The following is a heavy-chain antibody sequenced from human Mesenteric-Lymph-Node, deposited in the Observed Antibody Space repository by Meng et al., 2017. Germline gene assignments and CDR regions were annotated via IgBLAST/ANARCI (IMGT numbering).Heavy chain of an antibody. CDR2: ISSSGSTI. V-gene: IGHV3-48*03. Sequence: GGSLRLSCAASGFTFSSYEMNWVRQAPGKGLEWVSYISSSGSTIYYADSVKGRCTVSRDDAKRTLYLQMNSLRAEDTAVYFCAKIGYTNWSLDNWGQGTLVTVSS. CDR1: GFTFSSYE. J-gene: IGHJ4*02. D-gene: IGHD3-16*02. CDR3: AKIGYTNWSLDN.